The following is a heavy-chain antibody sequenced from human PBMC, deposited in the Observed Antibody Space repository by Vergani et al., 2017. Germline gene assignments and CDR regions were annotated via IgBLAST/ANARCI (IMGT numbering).Heavy chain of an antibody. J-gene: IGHJ4*02. CDR1: GGSFSGYY. D-gene: IGHD5-12*01. Sequence: QLQLQESGSGLVKPSETLSLTCAVYGGSFSGYYWSWIRQPPGKGLEWIGEINHSGSTNYNPSLKSRVTTSVDTSKNQFSLKLSSVTAADTAVYYCATVISGGYSGYDFEYYFDYWGQGTLVTVSS. CDR3: ATVISGGYSGYDFEYYFDY. V-gene: IGHV4-34*01. CDR2: INHSGST.